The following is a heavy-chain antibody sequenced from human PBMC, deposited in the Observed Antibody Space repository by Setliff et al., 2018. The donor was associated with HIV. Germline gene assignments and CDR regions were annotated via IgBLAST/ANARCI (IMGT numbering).Heavy chain of an antibody. Sequence: SETLSLTCTVSGGSISSYYWSWIRQPPGKGLEWIGYIYTSGSTNYNPSLKSRVTISVDTSKNQFSLKLSSVTAADTAVYYCATTGYSSGYWYFDYWGQGTLVTVSS. CDR1: GGSISSYY. V-gene: IGHV4-4*09. CDR3: ATTGYSSGYWYFDY. J-gene: IGHJ4*02. D-gene: IGHD6-19*01. CDR2: IYTSGST.